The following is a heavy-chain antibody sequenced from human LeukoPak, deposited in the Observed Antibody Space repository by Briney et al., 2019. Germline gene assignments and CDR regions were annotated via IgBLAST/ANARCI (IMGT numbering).Heavy chain of an antibody. Sequence: RPSETLSLTCTVSGYSISSGYYWGWIRQPPGKGLEWIGSIYHSGSTYYNPSLKSRVTISVDTSKNQFSLKLSSVTAADTAVYYCARRGDFYTYFDYWGQGPRSPSPQ. J-gene: IGHJ4*02. D-gene: IGHD2/OR15-2a*01. CDR2: IYHSGST. CDR1: GYSISSGYY. V-gene: IGHV4-38-2*02. CDR3: ARRGDFYTYFDY.